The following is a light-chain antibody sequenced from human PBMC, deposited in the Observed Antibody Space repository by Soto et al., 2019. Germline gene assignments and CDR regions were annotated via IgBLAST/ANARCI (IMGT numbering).Light chain of an antibody. CDR2: RNN. J-gene: IGLJ2*01. CDR1: RSNIGSNY. CDR3: ATWDDILRVVL. Sequence: QSVLTQPPSASGTPGQRVTISCSGGRSNIGSNYVYWYHHLPGTTPKLLIYRNNQRPSGVPDRLSASKSGTSASLAISGLRSEDEALYYCATWDDILRVVLFGGGTKLTVL. V-gene: IGLV1-47*01.